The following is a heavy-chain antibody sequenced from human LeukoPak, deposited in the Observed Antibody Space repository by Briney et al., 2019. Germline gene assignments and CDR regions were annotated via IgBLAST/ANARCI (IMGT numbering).Heavy chain of an antibody. V-gene: IGHV3-30*04. CDR1: GFTFSSYA. J-gene: IGHJ4*02. CDR2: ISYDGSNK. Sequence: GGSLRLSCAASGFTFSSYAMHWVRQAPGKGLEWVAVISYDGSNKYYADSVKGRFTISRDNSKNTLHLQMNSLRAEDTAVYYCARGWGYYYGSGSYPPGGYFDYWGQGTLVTVSS. D-gene: IGHD3-10*01. CDR3: ARGWGYYYGSGSYPPGGYFDY.